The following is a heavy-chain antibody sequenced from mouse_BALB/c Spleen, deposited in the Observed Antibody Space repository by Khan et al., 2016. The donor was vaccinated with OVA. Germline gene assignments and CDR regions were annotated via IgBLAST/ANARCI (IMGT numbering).Heavy chain of an antibody. CDR3: ARREYYRSFAY. D-gene: IGHD2-14*01. CDR1: GYTFTNYG. CDR2: MNTYTGEP. Sequence: QIQLVQSGPELKKPGETVKISCMASGYTFTNYGMDWVKQAPGKGLKWMGWMNTYTGEPTYADDFKGRFAFSLETSASTAYLQINNLKNEDTATYFWARREYYRSFAYWGQGTLVTVSA. V-gene: IGHV9-3-1*01. J-gene: IGHJ3*01.